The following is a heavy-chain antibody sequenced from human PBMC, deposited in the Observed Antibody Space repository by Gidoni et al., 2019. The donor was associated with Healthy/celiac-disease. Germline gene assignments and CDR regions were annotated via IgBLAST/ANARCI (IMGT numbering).Heavy chain of an antibody. Sequence: QVQLVESGGGVVQPGRSLRLSCAASGFTFSSYGMHWVRQAPGKGLEWVAVIWYDGSNKYYADSVKGRFTISRDNSKNTLYLQMNSLRAEDTAVYYCAREGSGVRGNYYYYMDVWGKGTTVTVSS. D-gene: IGHD3-10*01. CDR3: AREGSGVRGNYYYYMDV. J-gene: IGHJ6*03. V-gene: IGHV3-33*01. CDR2: IWYDGSNK. CDR1: GFTFSSYG.